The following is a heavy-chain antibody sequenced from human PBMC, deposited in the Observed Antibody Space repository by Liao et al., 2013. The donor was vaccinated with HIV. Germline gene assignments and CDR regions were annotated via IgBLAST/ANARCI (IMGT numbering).Heavy chain of an antibody. Sequence: QVQLQQWGAGLLKPSETLSLTCAVYGGSFSGYYWSWIRQSPGKGLEWIGEINHSGSTNYNPSLKSRVAISLDTSKNQFSLKVNSVTAADTAVYYCARGRLFAPIWGQGTMVTVSS. J-gene: IGHJ3*02. CDR1: GGSFSGYY. CDR2: INHSGST. D-gene: IGHD4/OR15-4a*01. CDR3: ARGRLFAPI. V-gene: IGHV4-34*01.